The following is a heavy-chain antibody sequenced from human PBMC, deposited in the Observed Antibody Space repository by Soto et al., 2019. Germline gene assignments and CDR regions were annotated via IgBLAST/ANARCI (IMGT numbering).Heavy chain of an antibody. Sequence: EVQLLESGGGLVQPGGSLRLSCAASGFTFSSYAMSWVRQAPGKGLEWVSAISGSGGSTYYADSVKGRFTISRDNSKNTLDLQMNSLRAEDTAVYYCASSRGDYDSSGYFFDYWGQGTLVTVSS. D-gene: IGHD3-22*01. CDR1: GFTFSSYA. J-gene: IGHJ4*02. CDR3: ASSRGDYDSSGYFFDY. CDR2: ISGSGGST. V-gene: IGHV3-23*01.